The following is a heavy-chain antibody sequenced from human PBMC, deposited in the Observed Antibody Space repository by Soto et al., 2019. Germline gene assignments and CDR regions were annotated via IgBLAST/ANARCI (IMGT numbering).Heavy chain of an antibody. Sequence: QVQLQESGPGLVKPSGTLSLTCAVSGASISNNNWWSWVRQPPGKGLEWIGEVYHTGNTNYNPSLESRVTMSVDKSKNQFSVKLNSIIAADTAMYYCARAGDYPLTGAFDIWGQGTMVTVSS. CDR3: ARAGDYPLTGAFDI. CDR2: VYHTGNT. D-gene: IGHD4-17*01. V-gene: IGHV4-4*02. CDR1: GASISNNNW. J-gene: IGHJ3*02.